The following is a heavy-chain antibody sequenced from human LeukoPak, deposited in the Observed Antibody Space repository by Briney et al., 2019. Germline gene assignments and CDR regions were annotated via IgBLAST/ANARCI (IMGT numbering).Heavy chain of an antibody. V-gene: IGHV3-48*03. D-gene: IGHD3-10*01. Sequence: GGSLRLSCAASGFTFSSYEMNWVRQAPGKGLEWVSYISSSGSTIYYADSVKGRFTISRDNAKNPLYLQMNSLRAEDTAVYYCARDLGDITMVRGDADYWGQGTLVTVSS. CDR3: ARDLGDITMVRGDADY. J-gene: IGHJ4*02. CDR1: GFTFSSYE. CDR2: ISSSGSTI.